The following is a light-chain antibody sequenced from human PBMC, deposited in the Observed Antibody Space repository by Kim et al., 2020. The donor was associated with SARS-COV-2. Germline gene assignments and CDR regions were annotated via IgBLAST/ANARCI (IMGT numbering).Light chain of an antibody. Sequence: AAVGDRVTITCRASQGINNYLAWFQQKPGKVPKRLIYAASTLQSGVPSRFSGSVSGTEFTLTISSLQPEDSATYYCLQHNTYPLTFGGGTKVDIK. CDR2: AAS. CDR1: QGINNY. J-gene: IGKJ4*01. CDR3: LQHNTYPLT. V-gene: IGKV1-17*03.